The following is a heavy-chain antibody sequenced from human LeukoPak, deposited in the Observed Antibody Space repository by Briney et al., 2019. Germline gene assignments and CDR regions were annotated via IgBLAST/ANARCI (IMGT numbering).Heavy chain of an antibody. V-gene: IGHV4-39*07. CDR2: IYYSGST. CDR1: GGSISSSSYY. CDR3: ARDGGSWSLNWFDP. Sequence: PSETLSLTCTVSGGSISSSSYYWGWIRQPPGKGLEWIGSIYYSGSTNYNPSLKSRVTISVDTSKNQFSLKLSSVTAADTAVYYCARDGGSWSLNWFDPWGQGTLVTVSS. D-gene: IGHD6-13*01. J-gene: IGHJ5*02.